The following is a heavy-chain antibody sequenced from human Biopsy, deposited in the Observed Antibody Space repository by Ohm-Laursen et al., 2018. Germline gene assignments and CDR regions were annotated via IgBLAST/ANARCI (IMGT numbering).Heavy chain of an antibody. CDR2: INQAGTT. V-gene: IGHV4-34*08. CDR1: GKTFSDYQ. J-gene: IGHJ4*02. CDR3: GNEVHGRDY. D-gene: IGHD2-15*01. Sequence: SDTLSPTCAVLGKTFSDYQWSWIRQPPGKGLEWIGQINQAGTTNYNPSLKSRVSISADASKYEFSLRLTSVTAADTAVYLCGNEVHGRDYWGLGAQVTVSS.